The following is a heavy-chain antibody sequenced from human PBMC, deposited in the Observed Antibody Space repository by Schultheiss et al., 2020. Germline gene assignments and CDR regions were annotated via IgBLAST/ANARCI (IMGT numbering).Heavy chain of an antibody. Sequence: GSLRLSCAASGFTFSSYWMHWVRQAPGKGLVWVSRINSDGSSTSYADSVKGRFTISRDNAKNTLYLQMNSLRAEDTAVYYCASGYCSGGSCSHPNWGQGTLVTVSS. J-gene: IGHJ4*02. CDR2: INSDGSST. V-gene: IGHV3-74*01. CDR3: ASGYCSGGSCSHPN. D-gene: IGHD2-15*01. CDR1: GFTFSSYW.